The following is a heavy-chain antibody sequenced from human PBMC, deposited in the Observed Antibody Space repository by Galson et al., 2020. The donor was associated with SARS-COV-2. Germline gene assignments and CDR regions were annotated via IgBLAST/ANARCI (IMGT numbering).Heavy chain of an antibody. CDR2: IYYTGIT. D-gene: IGHD3-22*01. V-gene: IGHV4-59*08. J-gene: IGHJ4*02. Sequence: SETLSLTCTVSGGSISRYFWSWIRQSPGQGLEWMGDIYYTGITNYNPSLKGRVTISIDTSKYQFSLKLSSVTAADTAVYYCACVTNYYDSRRFLKRWVDRWGQGTLVTVSS. CDR3: ACVTNYYDSRRFLKRWVDR. CDR1: GGSISRYF.